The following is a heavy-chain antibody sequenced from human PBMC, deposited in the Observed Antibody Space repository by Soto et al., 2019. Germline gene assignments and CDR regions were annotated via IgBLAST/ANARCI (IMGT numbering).Heavy chain of an antibody. CDR1: GYTFTSYD. D-gene: IGHD6-19*01. CDR2: MNPNSGNT. CDR3: ARGTSGVYSSGWGRNGMDV. J-gene: IGHJ6*02. Sequence: QVQLVQSGAEVKKPGASVKVSCKASGYTFTSYDINWVRQATGQGLEWMGWMNPNSGNTGYAQKFQGRVTITRNTSIRTAYMELSSLRSEDRAVYYCARGTSGVYSSGWGRNGMDVWGQGTTVTVSS. V-gene: IGHV1-8*01.